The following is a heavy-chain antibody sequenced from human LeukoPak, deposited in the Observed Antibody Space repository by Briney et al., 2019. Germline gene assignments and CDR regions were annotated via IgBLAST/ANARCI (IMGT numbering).Heavy chain of an antibody. V-gene: IGHV1-2*02. J-gene: IGHJ3*02. Sequence: GASVKVSCKASGYTFTGYYMHWVRQAPGQGLEWMGWINPNSGGTNYAQKFQGRVTMTRDTSISTAYMELSRLRSDDTAVYYCAKVRMITMIAYDAFDIWGQGTMVTVSS. D-gene: IGHD3-22*01. CDR1: GYTFTGYY. CDR2: INPNSGGT. CDR3: AKVRMITMIAYDAFDI.